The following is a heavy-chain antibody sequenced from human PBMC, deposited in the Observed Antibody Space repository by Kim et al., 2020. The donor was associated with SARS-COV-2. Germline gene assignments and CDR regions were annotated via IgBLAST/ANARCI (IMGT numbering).Heavy chain of an antibody. V-gene: IGHV4-34*01. D-gene: IGHD3-10*01. Sequence: SETLSLTCAVYGGSFSGYYWSWIRQPPGKGLEWIGEINHSGSTNYNPSLKSRVTISVDTSKNQFSLKLSSVTAADTAVYYCARGNSVLWFGESYPRGYYYYGMDVWGQGTTVTVSS. CDR3: ARGNSVLWFGESYPRGYYYYGMDV. CDR1: GGSFSGYY. J-gene: IGHJ6*02. CDR2: INHSGST.